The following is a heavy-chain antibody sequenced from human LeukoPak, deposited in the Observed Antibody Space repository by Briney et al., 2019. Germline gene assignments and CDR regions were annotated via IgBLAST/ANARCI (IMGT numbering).Heavy chain of an antibody. Sequence: PGGSLRLSCAASGFTFSSYSMNWVRQAPGKGLEWVSYISSSSSTIYYADSVKGRFTISRDNAKNSLYLQMNSLRVEDTAVYYCVRDMWRDGVSNSFTAWGQGTMVTVSS. CDR1: GFTFSSYS. CDR3: VRDMWRDGVSNSFTA. J-gene: IGHJ3*01. D-gene: IGHD5-24*01. V-gene: IGHV3-48*01. CDR2: ISSSSSTI.